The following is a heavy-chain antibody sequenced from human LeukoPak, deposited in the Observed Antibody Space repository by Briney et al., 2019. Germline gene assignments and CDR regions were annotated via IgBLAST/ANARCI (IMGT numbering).Heavy chain of an antibody. V-gene: IGHV3-30*02. Sequence: GGSLRLSCAASGFTFSSYGMHWVRQAPGKGLEWVAFIRYDGSNKYYADSVKGRFTISRDNSKNTLYLQMNSLRAEDTAVYYCAKDGFPFDILTGYYGQFDYWGQGPLFTVSS. CDR1: GFTFSSYG. D-gene: IGHD3-9*01. J-gene: IGHJ4*02. CDR2: IRYDGSNK. CDR3: AKDGFPFDILTGYYGQFDY.